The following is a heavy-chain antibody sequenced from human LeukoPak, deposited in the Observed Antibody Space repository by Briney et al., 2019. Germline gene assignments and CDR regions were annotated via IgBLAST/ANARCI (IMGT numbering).Heavy chain of an antibody. V-gene: IGHV3-23*01. CDR1: GFSFTYAW. CDR2: ITGSGGST. D-gene: IGHD3-16*01. Sequence: GGSLRLSCAASGFSFTYAWMNWVRQAPGKGLAWVSGITGSGGSTYYAGSVRGRFTISRDNSKNTLYLQVNSLRAEDTAVYYCAKDDGLIMFSSWGQGTLVTVSS. CDR3: AKDDGLIMFSS. J-gene: IGHJ5*02.